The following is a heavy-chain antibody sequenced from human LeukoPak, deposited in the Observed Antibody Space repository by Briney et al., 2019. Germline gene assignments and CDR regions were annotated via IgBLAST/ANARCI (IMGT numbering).Heavy chain of an antibody. CDR2: FYISGFT. Sequence: SETLSLTCTVSGGPIGNYYWNWIRQSAVKGLEWIGRFYISGFTNYNPSLKSRVTISLDRSRNQFFLNLTSVTAADTAVYYCARDDYGDSFQLWGQGTLVTVSS. CDR1: GGPIGNYY. CDR3: ARDDYGDSFQL. J-gene: IGHJ1*01. D-gene: IGHD4-17*01. V-gene: IGHV4-4*07.